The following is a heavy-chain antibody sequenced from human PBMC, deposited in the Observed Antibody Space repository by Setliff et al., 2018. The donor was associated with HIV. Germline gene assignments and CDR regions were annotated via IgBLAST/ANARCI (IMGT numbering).Heavy chain of an antibody. D-gene: IGHD6-19*01. Sequence: GGSLRLSCVASGFSFSNYNMNWVRQAPGKGLEWVASISGSGDSIYYAGSVEGRFTISRDSAKNAVYLQMNSLRIEDTAVYYCTTDSSDRSGWVYYFYYMDVWGNGTTVTVSS. CDR2: ISGSGDSI. CDR3: TTDSSDRSGWVYYFYYMDV. V-gene: IGHV3-21*03. J-gene: IGHJ6*03. CDR1: GFSFSNYN.